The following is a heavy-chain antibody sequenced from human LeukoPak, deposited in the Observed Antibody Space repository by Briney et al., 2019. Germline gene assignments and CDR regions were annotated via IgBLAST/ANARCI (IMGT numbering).Heavy chain of an antibody. D-gene: IGHD3-9*01. CDR2: IGGSDDST. CDR3: AKPHSGDTYYDILTAFNY. CDR1: GFSVSSYA. J-gene: IGHJ4*02. V-gene: IGHV3-23*01. Sequence: PGGSLRLSCAASGFSVSSYAMSWVRQAPGKGLEWVSAIGGSDDSTYYAESVKGRFAISRDKSKNTLYLQMDSLRAGDTAVYYCAKPHSGDTYYDILTAFNYWGQGTLVTVSS.